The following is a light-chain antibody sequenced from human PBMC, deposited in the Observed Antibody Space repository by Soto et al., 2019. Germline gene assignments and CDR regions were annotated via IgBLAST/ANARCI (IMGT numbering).Light chain of an antibody. J-gene: IGKJ1*01. Sequence: EIVLTQSPATLSLSPGERATLSCRASQSVTNSLAWYQQKPGQAPRLLIFGASSRATGIPDRFSGSGSGTDFTLTISRLEPEDFAVYYCQQYASLPLTFGQGTKVDIK. CDR1: QSVTNS. V-gene: IGKV3-20*01. CDR3: QQYASLPLT. CDR2: GAS.